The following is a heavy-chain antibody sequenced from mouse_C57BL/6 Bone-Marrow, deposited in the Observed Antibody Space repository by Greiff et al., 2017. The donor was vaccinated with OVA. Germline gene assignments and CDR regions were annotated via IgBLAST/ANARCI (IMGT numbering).Heavy chain of an antibody. CDR1: GFNIKDDY. D-gene: IGHD3-3*01. CDR2: IDPENGDT. J-gene: IGHJ3*01. CDR3: TTRDLAWFAY. V-gene: IGHV14-4*01. Sequence: EVQLQQSGAELVRPGASVKLSCTASGFNIKDDYMHWVKQRPEQGLEWIGWIDPENGDTEYASKFQGKATITADTSSNTAYLQLSSLTSEDTAVYYSTTRDLAWFAYWGQGTLVTVSA.